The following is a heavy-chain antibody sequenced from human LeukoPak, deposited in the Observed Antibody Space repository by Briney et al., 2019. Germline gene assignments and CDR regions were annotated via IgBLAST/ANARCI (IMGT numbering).Heavy chain of an antibody. CDR3: ARGGYHGADLDY. CDR2: IYYSGST. Sequence: SETLSLTCTVSGGSISSYYWSWVRQPPGKGLEWIGCIYYSGSTNYNPSLKSRVTISVDTSKNQFSLKLSSVTAADTAVYYCARGGYHGADLDYWGQGTLVTVSS. J-gene: IGHJ4*02. V-gene: IGHV4-59*01. CDR1: GGSISSYY. D-gene: IGHD4-17*01.